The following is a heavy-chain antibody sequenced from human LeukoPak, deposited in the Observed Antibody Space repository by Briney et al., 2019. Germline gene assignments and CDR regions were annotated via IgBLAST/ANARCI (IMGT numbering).Heavy chain of an antibody. V-gene: IGHV1-69*06. D-gene: IGHD3-22*01. CDR3: AEEYYYDSSGYYSDY. CDR2: IIPIFGTA. CDR1: GGTFSSYA. Sequence: SVKVSCKASGGTFSSYAISWVRQAPGQGLEWMGRIIPIFGTANYAQKFQGRVTITPDKSTSTAYMELSSLRSEDTAVYYCAEEYYYDSSGYYSDYWGQGTLVTVSS. J-gene: IGHJ4*02.